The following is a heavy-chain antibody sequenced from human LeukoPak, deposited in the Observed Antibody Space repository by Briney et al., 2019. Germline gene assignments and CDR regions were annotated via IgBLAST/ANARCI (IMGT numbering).Heavy chain of an antibody. CDR3: ARDTGGDGYPLYYFDY. J-gene: IGHJ4*02. V-gene: IGHV3-48*03. CDR1: GFTFSSYQ. Sequence: GGSLRLSCAASGFTFSSYQMNWVRQAPGKGLEWVSYISSSGSTIYYADSVKGRFTISRDNAKNSLYLQMNSLRAEDTAVYYCARDTGGDGYPLYYFDYWGQGTLVTVSS. CDR2: ISSSGSTI. D-gene: IGHD5-24*01.